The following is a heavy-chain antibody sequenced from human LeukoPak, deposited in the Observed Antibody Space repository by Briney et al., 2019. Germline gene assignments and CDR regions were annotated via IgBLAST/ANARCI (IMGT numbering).Heavy chain of an antibody. CDR2: ICPDGTVT. J-gene: IGHJ4*02. CDR3: VRDFRSADY. V-gene: IGHV3-74*01. Sequence: GGSLRLSCAASGFSFSTYCMHWVRQAPGKGPMWVSRICPDGTVTNYADSVKARFSISRDNARNTVYLQMNSLRAEDTAVYYCVRDFRSADYWGQGTLVTVSS. CDR1: GFSFSTYC.